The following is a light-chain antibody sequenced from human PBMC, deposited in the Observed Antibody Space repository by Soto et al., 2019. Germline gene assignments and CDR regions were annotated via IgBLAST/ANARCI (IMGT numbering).Light chain of an antibody. CDR3: QQRTNWQPSTI. Sequence: ILLTQSPVTLSFAPWQGPALSCRASQSLSNYFVWYQLKPGQAPRLLXXXASNRAAGTPATFSCSGSGTDFTLTISSLEPEDFAVFYCQQRTNWQPSTIFGQSNDWRL. CDR2: XAS. J-gene: IGKJ5*01. V-gene: IGKV3-11*01. CDR1: QSLSNY.